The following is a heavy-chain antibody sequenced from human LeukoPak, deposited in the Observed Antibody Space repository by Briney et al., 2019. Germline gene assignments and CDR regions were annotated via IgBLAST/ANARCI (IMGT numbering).Heavy chain of an antibody. Sequence: GASVKVSCKASGYTFTSYAMHWVRQAPGQRLEWMGWINAGNGNTKYSQKFQGRVTITRDTSASTAYMELSSLRSEATAVYYCARAYYYGSGSYYFDYWGQGTLVTVSS. CDR3: ARAYYYGSGSYYFDY. V-gene: IGHV1-3*01. CDR1: GYTFTSYA. D-gene: IGHD3-10*01. CDR2: INAGNGNT. J-gene: IGHJ4*02.